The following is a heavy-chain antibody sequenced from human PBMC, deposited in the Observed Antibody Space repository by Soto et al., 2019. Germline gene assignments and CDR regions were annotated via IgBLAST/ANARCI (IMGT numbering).Heavy chain of an antibody. Sequence: QVQLQESGPGLVKPSETLSLTCIVSGGSISNYYWSWIRQPPGKGLEWIGYIYYSGSTNYNPSLTTRFTMSGATSKTQFSLKLSSVTAADTAVYYCARHRYSSGVYYFDYWGQGTLVTVSS. J-gene: IGHJ4*02. CDR1: GGSISNYY. V-gene: IGHV4-59*08. CDR3: ARHRYSSGVYYFDY. CDR2: IYYSGST. D-gene: IGHD5-18*01.